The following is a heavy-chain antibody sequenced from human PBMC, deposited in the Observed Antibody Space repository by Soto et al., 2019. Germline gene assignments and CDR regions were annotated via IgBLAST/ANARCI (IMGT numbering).Heavy chain of an antibody. CDR1: GGSISTYY. Sequence: SETLSLTCTVSGGSISTYYWNWIRQPPGKGLEWIGYIYHSGSTYYNPSLKSRVTISVDRSKNQFSLKLSSVTAADTAVYYCARAVTSYYGMDVWGQGTTVTVSS. J-gene: IGHJ6*02. V-gene: IGHV4-59*12. CDR3: ARAVTSYYGMDV. CDR2: IYHSGST. D-gene: IGHD4-17*01.